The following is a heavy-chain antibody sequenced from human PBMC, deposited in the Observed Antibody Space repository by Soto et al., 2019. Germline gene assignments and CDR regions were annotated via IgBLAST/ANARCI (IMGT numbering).Heavy chain of an antibody. Sequence: SENLSLTCTVSGGSISSSSYYWGWIRQPPGKGLEWIGSIYYSGSTYYNPSLKSRVTISVDTSKNQFSLKLSSVTAADTAVYYCAYRQGCISGVSGCTDYPGPGPLVTV. CDR1: GGSISSSSYY. J-gene: IGHJ4*02. V-gene: IGHV4-39*01. CDR3: AYRQGCISGVSGCTDY. D-gene: IGHD2-8*01. CDR2: IYYSGST.